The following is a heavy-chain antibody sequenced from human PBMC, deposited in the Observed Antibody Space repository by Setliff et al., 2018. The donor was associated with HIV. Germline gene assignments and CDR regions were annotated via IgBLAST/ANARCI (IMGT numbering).Heavy chain of an antibody. Sequence: PSETLSLTCAVYGGSFTGYFWSWIRQSPGKGLEWIGEINDSGDTNYNPSLKSRVTISVVTSKNQFSLRLTSVTAADTGVYYCARGGLRQWNGFWGQGTLVTVPQ. CDR2: INDSGDT. J-gene: IGHJ4*02. D-gene: IGHD3-3*01. CDR1: GGSFTGYF. CDR3: ARGGLRQWNGF. V-gene: IGHV4-34*01.